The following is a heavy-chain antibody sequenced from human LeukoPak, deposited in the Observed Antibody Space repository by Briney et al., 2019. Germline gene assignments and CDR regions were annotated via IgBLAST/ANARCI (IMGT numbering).Heavy chain of an antibody. Sequence: GGSLRLSCAASGFTFSSYGMSWVRQAPGKGLEWVSSISSSSSYIYYADSVKGRFTISRDNAKNSLYLQMNSLRAEDTAVYYCARDSSSWYRGADYFDYWGQGTLVTVSS. J-gene: IGHJ4*02. CDR2: ISSSSSYI. CDR3: ARDSSSWYRGADYFDY. CDR1: GFTFSSYG. V-gene: IGHV3-21*01. D-gene: IGHD6-13*01.